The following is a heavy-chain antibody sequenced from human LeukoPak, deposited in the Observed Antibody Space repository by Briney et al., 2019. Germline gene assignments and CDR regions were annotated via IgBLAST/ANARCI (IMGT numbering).Heavy chain of an antibody. CDR1: GFTYTNYW. D-gene: IGHD3-16*01. CDR2: IKQDGSER. Sequence: GGSLRLSCVASGFTYTNYWVSWFRQAPGQGLEWVASIKQDGSERYYVDSVKGRFTISRDNAKNSLFLQLSSLRVEDTAVYYCARGSMHVYHLYTDYWGQGTLVTASS. V-gene: IGHV3-7*01. CDR3: ARGSMHVYHLYTDY. J-gene: IGHJ4*02.